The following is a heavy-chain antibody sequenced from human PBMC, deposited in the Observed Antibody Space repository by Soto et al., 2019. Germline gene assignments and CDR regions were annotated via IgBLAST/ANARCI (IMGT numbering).Heavy chain of an antibody. CDR3: ARYTVTTKYYYYGMDV. CDR2: IIPIFGTA. V-gene: IGHV1-69*13. D-gene: IGHD4-17*01. CDR1: GGTFSSYA. Sequence: GASVKVSCKASGGTFSSYAISWVRQAPGQGLEWMGGIIPIFGTANYAQKFQGRVTITADESTSTAYMELSSLRSEDTAVYYCARYTVTTKYYYYGMDVWGQGTTVTVSS. J-gene: IGHJ6*02.